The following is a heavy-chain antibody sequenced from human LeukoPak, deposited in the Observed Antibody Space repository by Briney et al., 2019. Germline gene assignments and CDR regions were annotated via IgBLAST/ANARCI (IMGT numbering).Heavy chain of an antibody. CDR3: ARDGISGWYRGYFDY. V-gene: IGHV3-48*03. D-gene: IGHD6-19*01. CDR1: EFTFSSYE. J-gene: IGHJ4*02. Sequence: PGGSLRLSCAASEFTFSSYEMNWVRQAPGKGLEWLSYISSSGSTRYYADSVKGRFTISRDNAKNSLYLQMNSLRAEDTAVYYCARDGISGWYRGYFDYWGQGTLVTVSS. CDR2: ISSSGSTR.